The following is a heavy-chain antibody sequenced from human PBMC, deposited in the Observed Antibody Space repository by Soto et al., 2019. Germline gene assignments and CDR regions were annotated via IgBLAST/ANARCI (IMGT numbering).Heavy chain of an antibody. CDR2: IIPIFGTA. Sequence: GASVKVSCKASGGTFSSYAISWVRQAPGQGLEWMGGIIPIFGTANYAQKFQGRVTITADEPTSTAYMELSSLRSEDTAVYYCARGMITFGGVIVVPVPYCYDGMDVGGQGTTVTVSS. V-gene: IGHV1-69*13. CDR3: ARGMITFGGVIVVPVPYCYDGMDV. D-gene: IGHD3-16*02. CDR1: GGTFSSYA. J-gene: IGHJ6*02.